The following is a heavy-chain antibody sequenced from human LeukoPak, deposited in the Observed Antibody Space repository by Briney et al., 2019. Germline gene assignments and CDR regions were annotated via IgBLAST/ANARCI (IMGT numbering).Heavy chain of an antibody. CDR3: ARGRDLWFGEAHYFDY. Sequence: VASVKVFCKASGYTFTSYGIRWVRQAPGQGLGWMGWISAYNGNTNYAQKLQGRVTMTTDTSTSTAYMELRSLRSDDTAVYYCARGRDLWFGEAHYFDYWGQGTLVTVSS. CDR1: GYTFTSYG. D-gene: IGHD3-10*01. CDR2: ISAYNGNT. J-gene: IGHJ4*02. V-gene: IGHV1-18*01.